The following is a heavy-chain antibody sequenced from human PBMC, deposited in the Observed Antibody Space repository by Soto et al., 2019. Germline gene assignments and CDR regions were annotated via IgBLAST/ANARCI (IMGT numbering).Heavy chain of an antibody. Sequence: ASVKVSCKASGYTFTDYYIHWVRQAPGQGLEWMGWINPTGGGTNYAQSFRGRVTMTRDTSISTAYMELSRLTSDDTAIFYCARTYSSRYFYNQYSMDVWGQGTTVTVSS. J-gene: IGHJ6*02. V-gene: IGHV1-2*02. D-gene: IGHD3-22*01. CDR1: GYTFTDYY. CDR2: INPTGGGT. CDR3: ARTYSSRYFYNQYSMDV.